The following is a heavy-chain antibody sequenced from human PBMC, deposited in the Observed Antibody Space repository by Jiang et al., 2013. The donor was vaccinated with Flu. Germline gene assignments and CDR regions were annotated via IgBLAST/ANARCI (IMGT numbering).Heavy chain of an antibody. D-gene: IGHD3-22*01. CDR2: INSDGSSP. CDR1: GFTFSRYW. V-gene: IGHV3-74*01. J-gene: IGHJ6*02. CDR3: ARTHYYDSSGYYHYYYGMDV. Sequence: QLVESGGGLVQPGGSLRLSCVASGFTFSRYWMHWVRQAPGKGLVWVSRINSDGSSPSHADSVKGRFTISRDNPKNTLYLQMNSLRAEDTAVYYCARTHYYDSSGYYHYYYGMDVWGQGTAVTVSS.